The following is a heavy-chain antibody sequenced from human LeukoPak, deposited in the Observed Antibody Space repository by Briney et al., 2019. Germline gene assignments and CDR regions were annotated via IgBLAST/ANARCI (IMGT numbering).Heavy chain of an antibody. V-gene: IGHV4-39*01. CDR1: GGSINSGTYY. CDR3: ASDHKSITMRKGQYFDY. CDR2: MYHDGRT. J-gene: IGHJ4*02. Sequence: PSETLSLTCTVSGGSINSGTYYWGWIRQPPGKGLEWIASMYHDGRTSYNPSLESRVTISIDPSTNQFSLKLSSATAADTAVYYCASDHKSITMRKGQYFDYWGQGVLVTVSS. D-gene: IGHD1-14*01.